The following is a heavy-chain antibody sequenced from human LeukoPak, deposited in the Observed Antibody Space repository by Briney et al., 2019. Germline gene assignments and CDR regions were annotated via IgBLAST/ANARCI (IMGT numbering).Heavy chain of an antibody. CDR3: ARGVNDFWSGRGENNWFDP. CDR1: GGSISSYY. D-gene: IGHD3-3*01. Sequence: SETLSLTCTVSGGSISSYYWSWIRQPPGKGLEWIGYIYYSGSTNYNPSLKSRVTISVDTSKNQFSLKLSSVTAADMAVYYCARGVNDFWSGRGENNWFDPWGQGTLVTVSS. CDR2: IYYSGST. J-gene: IGHJ5*02. V-gene: IGHV4-59*01.